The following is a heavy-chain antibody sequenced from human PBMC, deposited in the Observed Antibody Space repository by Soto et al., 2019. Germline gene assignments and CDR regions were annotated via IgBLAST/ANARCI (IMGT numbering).Heavy chain of an antibody. D-gene: IGHD2-8*01. CDR3: ARDADGVVLMVYDNYGMDV. CDR1: GFTFSSYG. J-gene: IGHJ6*02. V-gene: IGHV3-33*01. Sequence: PGGSLRLSCAASGFTFSSYGMHWVRQAPGKGLEWVAVIWYDGSNKYYADSVKGRFTISRDNSKNTLYLQMNSLRAEDTAVYYCARDADGVVLMVYDNYGMDVWGQGTTVTVSS. CDR2: IWYDGSNK.